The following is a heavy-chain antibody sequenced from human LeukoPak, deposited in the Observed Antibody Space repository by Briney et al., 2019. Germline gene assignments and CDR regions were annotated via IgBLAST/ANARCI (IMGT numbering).Heavy chain of an antibody. V-gene: IGHV3-23*01. D-gene: IGHD6-13*01. CDR1: GFAFSSYA. CDR2: ISGSGGST. Sequence: GGSLRLSCAASGFAFSSYAMSWVRQAPGKGLEWVSAISGSGGSTYYADSVKGRFTISRDNSKNTLYLQMNSLRAEDTAVYYCAKVGGGSWSFFDYWGQGTLVTVSS. J-gene: IGHJ4*02. CDR3: AKVGGGSWSFFDY.